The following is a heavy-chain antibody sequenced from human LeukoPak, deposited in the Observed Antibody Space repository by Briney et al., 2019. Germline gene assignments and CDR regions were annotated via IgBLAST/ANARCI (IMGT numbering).Heavy chain of an antibody. J-gene: IGHJ6*02. CDR1: GFTFSSYS. D-gene: IGHD2-2*01. CDR2: ISGSGGST. CDR3: AKYLGYCSSTSCNYGMDV. V-gene: IGHV3-23*01. Sequence: PGGSLRLSCAASGFTFSSYSMNWARQAPGKGLEWVSAISGSGGSTYYADSVKGRFTISRDNSKNTLYLQMNSLRAEDTAVYYCAKYLGYCSSTSCNYGMDVWGQGTTVTVSS.